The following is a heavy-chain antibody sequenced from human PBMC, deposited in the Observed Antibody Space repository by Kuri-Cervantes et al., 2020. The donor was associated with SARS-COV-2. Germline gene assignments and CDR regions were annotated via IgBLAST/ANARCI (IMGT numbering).Heavy chain of an antibody. CDR2: MNPNSGNT. CDR3: ARAGRIAARPPSGY. CDR1: GYTFTSYD. V-gene: IGHV1-8*01. Sequence: ASVKVSCKASGYTFTSYDINWVRQATGQGLEWMGWMNPNSGNTGYAQKFQGRVTMTRNTSISTAYMELSSLSSEDTAVYYCARAGRIAARPPSGYWGQGTLVTVSS. D-gene: IGHD6-6*01. J-gene: IGHJ4*02.